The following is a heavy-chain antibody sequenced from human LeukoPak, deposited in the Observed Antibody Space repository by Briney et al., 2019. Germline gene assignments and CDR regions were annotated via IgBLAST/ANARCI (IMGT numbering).Heavy chain of an antibody. CDR1: GYTFTSYA. CDR2: INTNTGNP. Sequence: ASVKVSCKASGYTFTSYAMNWVRQAPGQGLEWMGWINTNTGNPTYAQGFTGRFVFSLATSVSTAYLQISSLKAEDTAVYYCARSYYYDSSGYLWALRARTKNNWFDPWGQGTLVTVSS. D-gene: IGHD3-22*01. J-gene: IGHJ5*02. CDR3: ARSYYYDSSGYLWALRARTKNNWFDP. V-gene: IGHV7-4-1*02.